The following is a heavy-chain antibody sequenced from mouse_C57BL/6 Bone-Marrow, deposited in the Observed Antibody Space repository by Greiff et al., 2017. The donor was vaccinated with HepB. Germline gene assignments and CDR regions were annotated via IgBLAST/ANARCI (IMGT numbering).Heavy chain of an antibody. CDR1: GFNIKDYY. CDR2: IDPEDGET. CDR3: ADLYYDSSHYFDY. D-gene: IGHD1-1*01. V-gene: IGHV14-2*01. Sequence: EVQLQQSGAELVKPGASVKLSCTASGFNIKDYYMHWVKQRTEQGLEWIGRIDPEDGETKYAPKFQVKATITVDTSSNTAYVQLSSLTSEDTAVYYCADLYYDSSHYFDYCGQGTTLTVSS. J-gene: IGHJ2*01.